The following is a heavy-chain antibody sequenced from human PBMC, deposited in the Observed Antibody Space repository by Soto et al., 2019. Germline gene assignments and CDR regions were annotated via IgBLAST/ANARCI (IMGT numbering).Heavy chain of an antibody. V-gene: IGHV1-18*01. D-gene: IGHD3-10*01. J-gene: IGHJ6*02. CDR3: ARKGYYSGSETYAPPRYYGMDV. CDR2: ISDYNGNT. CDR1: GYTFSSYG. Sequence: QVQLVQSGAEVKRAGASVKVSCKASGYTFSSYGLSWVRQAPGQGLEWMGWISDYNGNTHYAQKFQGRVIMTTDTSMMTAYMELRSLRSDDADVYFCARKGYYSGSETYAPPRYYGMDVWGQGTTVTVSS.